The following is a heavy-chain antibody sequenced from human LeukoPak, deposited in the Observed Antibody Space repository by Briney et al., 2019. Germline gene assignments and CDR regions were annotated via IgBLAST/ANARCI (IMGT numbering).Heavy chain of an antibody. J-gene: IGHJ5*02. CDR3: ARGPHWFDP. CDR2: IYYSGST. Sequence: SETLSLTCTVSGGSISSYYWSWIRQPPGKGLEWIWYIYYSGSTNYNPSLKSRVTISVDTSKNPFSLKLSSVTAADTAVYYCARGPHWFDPWGQGTLVTVSS. CDR1: GGSISSYY. V-gene: IGHV4-59*01.